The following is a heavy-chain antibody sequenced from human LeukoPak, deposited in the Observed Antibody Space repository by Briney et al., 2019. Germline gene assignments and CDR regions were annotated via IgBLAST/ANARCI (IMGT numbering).Heavy chain of an antibody. CDR1: GFSFSSFA. J-gene: IGHJ4*02. CDR3: ARDGIATNDY. D-gene: IGHD5-24*01. CDR2: ISGSGANT. V-gene: IGHV3-23*01. Sequence: GGSLRLSCAASGFSFSSFAMSWVRQAPGKGLEWVSAISGSGANTYYADSVKGRFTISRDTSKNTLYLQMNSLRAEDTAVYYCARDGIATNDYWGQGILVTVSS.